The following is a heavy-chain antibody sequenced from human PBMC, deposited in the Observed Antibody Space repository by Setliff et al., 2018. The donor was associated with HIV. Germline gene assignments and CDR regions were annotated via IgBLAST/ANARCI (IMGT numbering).Heavy chain of an antibody. V-gene: IGHV4-34*01. J-gene: IGHJ4*02. D-gene: IGHD3-22*01. CDR1: GGSLSGYH. Sequence: SETLSLTCAVYGGSLSGYHWRWIRQSPEKGLEWIGEINHSGSTNYNPSLKSRVTMSVDTSKNQFSLKRSSVTAADTAVYYCARGGGYDRSGYYPFDYWGQGTPVTVSS. CDR2: INHSGST. CDR3: ARGGGYDRSGYYPFDY.